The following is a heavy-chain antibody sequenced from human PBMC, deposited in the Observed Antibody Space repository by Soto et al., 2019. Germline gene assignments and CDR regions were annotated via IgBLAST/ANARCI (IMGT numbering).Heavy chain of an antibody. Sequence: ASVKVSCKASGYTFTRSGISWVRQAPGQRLEWMGWFSTYNGDTNYAQTFQGRVTMTTDTSTSTVHMEVRSLRSDDTAVYYCAREGVAPYYYYGMDVWGQGTPVTVSS. J-gene: IGHJ6*02. D-gene: IGHD5-12*01. CDR1: GYTFTRSG. CDR2: FSTYNGDT. CDR3: AREGVAPYYYYGMDV. V-gene: IGHV1-18*01.